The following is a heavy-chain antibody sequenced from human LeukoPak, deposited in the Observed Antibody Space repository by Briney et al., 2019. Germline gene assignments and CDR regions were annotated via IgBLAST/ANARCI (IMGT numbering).Heavy chain of an antibody. CDR1: GFTFTSSA. Sequence: GASVKVSCKASGFTFTSSAVQWVRQARGQRLEWIGWIVVGSGNTNYAQKFQERVTITRDMSTSTAYMELSSLRSEDTAVYYCAADSSGSYQTYYFDYWGQGTLVTVSS. J-gene: IGHJ4*02. V-gene: IGHV1-58*01. CDR2: IVVGSGNT. CDR3: AADSSGSYQTYYFDY. D-gene: IGHD1-26*01.